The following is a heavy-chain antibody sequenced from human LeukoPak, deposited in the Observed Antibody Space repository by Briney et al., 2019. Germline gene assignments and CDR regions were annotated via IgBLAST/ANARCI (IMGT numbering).Heavy chain of an antibody. CDR1: GFTFSSYW. Sequence: GGSLRLSCAASGFTFSSYWMSWVRQAPGKGLEWVANIKQDGSEKYYVDSVKGRFTISRDNAKNSLYLQMNSLRAEDTAVYYCASFAYSSSFDYWGQGTLVTVSS. CDR2: IKQDGSEK. D-gene: IGHD6-6*01. J-gene: IGHJ4*02. CDR3: ASFAYSSSFDY. V-gene: IGHV3-7*01.